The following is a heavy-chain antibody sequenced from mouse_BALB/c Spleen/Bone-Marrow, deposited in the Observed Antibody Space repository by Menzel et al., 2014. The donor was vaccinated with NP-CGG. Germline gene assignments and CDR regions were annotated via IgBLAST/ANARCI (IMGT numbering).Heavy chain of an antibody. CDR1: GYTFSSYW. CDR2: ILPGSGNT. J-gene: IGHJ1*01. D-gene: IGHD2-3*01. Sequence: VQLQQSGAELMKPGASVKISCKATGYTFSSYWIVWVKQRPGHGLEWIGEILPGSGNTNYNEKFKGKATFTADTSSNTAYMQLSSLTSEDSAVYYCARENDYWYFDVWGAGTTVTVSS. CDR3: ARENDYWYFDV. V-gene: IGHV1-9*01.